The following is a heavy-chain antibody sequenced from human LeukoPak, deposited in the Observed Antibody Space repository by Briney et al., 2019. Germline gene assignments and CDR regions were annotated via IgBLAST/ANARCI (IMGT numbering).Heavy chain of an antibody. V-gene: IGHV1-69*04. CDR2: IIPIFGIA. CDR3: ARERGTYYYDSSGYYS. CDR1: GGTFSSYA. Sequence: ASVKVSCKASGGTFSSYAISWVRQAPGQGLERMGRIIPIFGIANYAQKFQGRVTITADKSTSTAYMELSSLRSEDTAVYYCARERGTYYYDSSGYYSWGQGTLVTVSS. J-gene: IGHJ4*02. D-gene: IGHD3-22*01.